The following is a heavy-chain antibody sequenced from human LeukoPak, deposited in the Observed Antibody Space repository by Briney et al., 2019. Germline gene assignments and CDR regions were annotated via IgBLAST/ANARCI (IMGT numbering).Heavy chain of an antibody. J-gene: IGHJ4*02. D-gene: IGHD3-22*01. CDR1: DESFSGYY. Sequence: PSETLSLTCAVYDESFSGYYCSWIRQPPRKGLEWIGEIYHSGSTNYNPSLKSRVTISVDKSKNQFSLKLSSVTAADTAVYYCARKGHYNFDYWGQGTLVTVSS. CDR3: ARKGHYNFDY. CDR2: IYHSGST. V-gene: IGHV4-34*01.